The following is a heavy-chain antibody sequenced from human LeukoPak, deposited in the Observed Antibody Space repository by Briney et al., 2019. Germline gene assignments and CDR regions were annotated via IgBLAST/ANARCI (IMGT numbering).Heavy chain of an antibody. J-gene: IGHJ3*01. CDR3: TREGVYSPDPSSYHRRPFDL. D-gene: IGHD2-21*01. Sequence: GASVKVSCKTTGDNFSTYVITWVRQAPGLGLEWMGRIIPKFNVANSAQKFKDRVTITADKSTHTAHMELSSLTSDDTAVYYCTREGVYSPDPSSYHRRPFDLWGKGTVVIVS. CDR2: IIPKFNVA. V-gene: IGHV1-69*04. CDR1: GDNFSTYV.